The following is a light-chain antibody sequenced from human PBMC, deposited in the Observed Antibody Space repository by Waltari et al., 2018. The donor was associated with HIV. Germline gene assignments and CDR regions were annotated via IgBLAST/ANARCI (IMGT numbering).Light chain of an antibody. CDR1: SSNIGRHS. J-gene: IGLJ3*02. V-gene: IGLV1-44*01. Sequence: QSVLTQPPSESATPGQRVTISCSGCSSNIGRHSVTWYQQLPGTAPKVFIHSNNQLPSGVPNRFSGSRSGTSASLAISGLQSEDEADYYCSAWDDSLKGHVFGGGTKLTVL. CDR3: SAWDDSLKGHV. CDR2: SNN.